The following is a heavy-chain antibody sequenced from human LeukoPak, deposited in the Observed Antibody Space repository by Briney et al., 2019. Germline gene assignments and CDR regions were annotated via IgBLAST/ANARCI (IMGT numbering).Heavy chain of an antibody. D-gene: IGHD3-22*01. V-gene: IGHV4-39*07. J-gene: IGHJ5*02. CDR2: IYYSGST. CDR3: ARDISGYNNWFDP. Sequence: SETLSLTCTVSGDSISSSSSYWGWIRQPPGEGLEWIGSIYYSGSTYYNPSLKSRVTISVDTSKNQFSLKLSSVTAADTAVYYCARDISGYNNWFDPWGQGTLVTVSS. CDR1: GDSISSSSSY.